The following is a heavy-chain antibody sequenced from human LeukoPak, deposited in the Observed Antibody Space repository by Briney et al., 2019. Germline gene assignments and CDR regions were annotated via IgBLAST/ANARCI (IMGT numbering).Heavy chain of an antibody. CDR3: ARRSRLYKHETTGYHDS. V-gene: IGHV4-39*01. D-gene: IGHD3-9*01. CDR1: GDYITTTNYY. Sequence: RTSETLSLTCNVSGDYITTTNYYWAWIRQPPGKGLEWIASVFYSGTTYYHPSLKSRVIISMDTSRKQISLRLSSVTATDTAIYYCARRSRLYKHETTGYHDSWGQGTLVTVPS. CDR2: VFYSGTT. J-gene: IGHJ4*02.